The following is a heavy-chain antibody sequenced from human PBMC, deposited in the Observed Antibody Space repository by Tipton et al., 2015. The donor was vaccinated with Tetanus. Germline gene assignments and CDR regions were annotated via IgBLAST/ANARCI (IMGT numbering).Heavy chain of an antibody. V-gene: IGHV3-30-3*01. Sequence: SLRLSCAASGFTFTRYAMHWVRQAPGKGLEWVAVITFDGSTKYYADSVKGRFTLSRDNSQNTLYLQMNSLKVEDTAVYYCARERGNRGNAFDTWGQGTMVTVSS. D-gene: IGHD2/OR15-2a*01. CDR2: ITFDGSTK. CDR3: ARERGNRGNAFDT. CDR1: GFTFTRYA. J-gene: IGHJ3*02.